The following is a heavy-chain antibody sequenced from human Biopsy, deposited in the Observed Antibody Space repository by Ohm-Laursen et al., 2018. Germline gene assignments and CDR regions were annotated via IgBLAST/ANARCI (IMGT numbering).Heavy chain of an antibody. D-gene: IGHD3-16*01. CDR2: MYYSGST. J-gene: IGHJ4*02. CDR1: GGSFSTYY. V-gene: IGHV4-59*01. CDR3: VRGRSPATY. Sequence: TLSLTCSVSGGSFSTYYWTWIRQPPGKGLEWIGYMYYSGSTKYSPSLKNRVTVSFDTSRNQFSLKLTSMTPADTAVYYCVRGRSPATYWGQGALVIVSS.